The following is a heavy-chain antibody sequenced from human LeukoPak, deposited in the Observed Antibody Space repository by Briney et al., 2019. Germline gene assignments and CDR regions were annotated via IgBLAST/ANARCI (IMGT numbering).Heavy chain of an antibody. Sequence: GGSLRLSCAASGFTFNTWMSWVRQAPGKGLEWVANIKEDGSQKYYVDSVKGRFTISRDNAKNSLYLQMNSLRAEDTAVYYCARLSPGYCIDYWGQGTLVTVSS. CDR1: GFTFNTW. V-gene: IGHV3-7*01. D-gene: IGHD2-8*02. CDR3: ARLSPGYCIDY. CDR2: IKEDGSQK. J-gene: IGHJ4*02.